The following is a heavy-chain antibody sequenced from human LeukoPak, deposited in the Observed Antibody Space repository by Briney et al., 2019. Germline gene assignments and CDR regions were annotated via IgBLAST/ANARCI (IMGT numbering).Heavy chain of an antibody. D-gene: IGHD5-24*01. CDR3: ARDTSQNGARGGLHAPEYYFDY. J-gene: IGHJ4*02. Sequence: PGGSLRLSCAASGFTFSSYSMNWVRQAPGKGLEWVSSISSSSSYIYYADSVKGRFTISRDNAKNSLYLQMNSLRAEDTAVYYCARDTSQNGARGGLHAPEYYFDYWGQGTLVTVSS. CDR2: ISSSSSYI. V-gene: IGHV3-21*01. CDR1: GFTFSSYS.